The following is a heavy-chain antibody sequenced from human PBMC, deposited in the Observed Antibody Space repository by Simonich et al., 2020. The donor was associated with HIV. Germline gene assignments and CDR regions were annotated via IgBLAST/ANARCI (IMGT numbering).Heavy chain of an antibody. CDR2: INHSGST. CDR3: ARRHPTTVTTPYFDY. CDR1: GGSFSGYY. V-gene: IGHV4-34*01. D-gene: IGHD4-17*01. J-gene: IGHJ4*02. Sequence: QVQLQQWGAGLLKPSETLSLTCAVYGGSFSGYYWSWIRQPPGKWLEWIGEINHSGSTHYNPTLKSRVTLSVDTSNNQFSLKLSSVTAADTAVYYCARRHPTTVTTPYFDYWGQGTLVTVSS.